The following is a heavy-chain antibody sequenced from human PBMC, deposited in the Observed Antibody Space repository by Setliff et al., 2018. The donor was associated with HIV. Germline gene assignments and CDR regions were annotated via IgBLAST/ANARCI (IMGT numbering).Heavy chain of an antibody. D-gene: IGHD4-17*01. J-gene: IGHJ5*02. V-gene: IGHV1-69*13. CDR1: GGTFSSYA. CDR3: ASSIPTEQGPWFDP. CDR2: IIPIFATA. Sequence: SVKVSCKASGGTFSSYAISWVRQAPGQGLEWMGGIIPIFATANYAQKFQGRVTIAADESTYTAYMELSSLRSEDTAVYYCASSIPTEQGPWFDPWGQGTLVTVSS.